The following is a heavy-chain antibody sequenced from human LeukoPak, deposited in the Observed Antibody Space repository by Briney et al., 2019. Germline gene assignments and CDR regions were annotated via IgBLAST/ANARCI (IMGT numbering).Heavy chain of an antibody. CDR1: GYSFTGCY. V-gene: IGHV1-2*02. D-gene: IGHD3-22*01. J-gene: IGHJ4*02. Sequence: ASVKVSCKASGYSFTGCYLHWLRQAPGQGLEWVGWINCNTGGTNYAQKFQGRVSMTRDTSISTVYMGLSRLRSDDTAVYYCARSPYNFESSGYFYYWGQGTLVTISS. CDR2: INCNTGGT. CDR3: ARSPYNFESSGYFYY.